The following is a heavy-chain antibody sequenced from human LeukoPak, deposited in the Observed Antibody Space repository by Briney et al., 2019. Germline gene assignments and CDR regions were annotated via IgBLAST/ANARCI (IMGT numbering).Heavy chain of an antibody. J-gene: IGHJ6*04. Sequence: ASVKVSCKASGYTFTGYYMHWVRQAPGQGLEWMGWINPNSGGTNYAQKFQGRVTMTRDTSISTAHMELSRLRSDDTAVYYCARPQIYSNLGMDVWGKGTTVTVSS. D-gene: IGHD4-11*01. CDR3: ARPQIYSNLGMDV. CDR2: INPNSGGT. CDR1: GYTFTGYY. V-gene: IGHV1-2*02.